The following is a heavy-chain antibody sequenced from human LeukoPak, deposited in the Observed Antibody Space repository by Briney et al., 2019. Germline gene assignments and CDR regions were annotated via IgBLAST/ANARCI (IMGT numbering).Heavy chain of an antibody. CDR3: ARTYGSGSYYNQNWFDP. CDR1: GGTFSSYA. Sequence: SVKVSCKASGGTFSSYAISWVRQAPAQGLQWMGGIIPIFGSTNYAQKFQGRVTITADKSTSTAYMELSSLRSEDTAVYYCARTYGSGSYYNQNWFDPWGQGTLVTVSS. J-gene: IGHJ5*02. CDR2: IIPIFGST. D-gene: IGHD3-10*01. V-gene: IGHV1-69*06.